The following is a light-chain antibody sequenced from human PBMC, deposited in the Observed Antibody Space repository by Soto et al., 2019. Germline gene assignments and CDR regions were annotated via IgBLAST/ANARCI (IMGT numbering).Light chain of an antibody. J-gene: IGKJ2*01. CDR3: QQYKNYCS. CDR1: QSINNW. Sequence: DIQMTQSPSTLSASVGDRVTITCRASQSINNWLAWYQQKPGKAPKLLIYKASILESGVPSRFSGSGSGTEFTLTITSLQPDDFATYYCQQYKNYCSFWQGTKLEIK. CDR2: KAS. V-gene: IGKV1-5*03.